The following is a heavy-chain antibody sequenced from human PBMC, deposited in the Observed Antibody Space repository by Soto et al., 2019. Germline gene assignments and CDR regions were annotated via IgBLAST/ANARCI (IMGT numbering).Heavy chain of an antibody. D-gene: IGHD3-3*01. Sequence: PSETLSLTCTVSGGSLSSGDYYWSWIRQPPGKGLEWIGYIYYSGSTYYNPSLKSRVTISVDTSKNQFSLKLSSVTAADTAVYYCARDQPNYDFWSGYYADDAFDIWGQGTMVTV. J-gene: IGHJ3*02. V-gene: IGHV4-30-4*01. CDR2: IYYSGST. CDR3: ARDQPNYDFWSGYYADDAFDI. CDR1: GGSLSSGDYY.